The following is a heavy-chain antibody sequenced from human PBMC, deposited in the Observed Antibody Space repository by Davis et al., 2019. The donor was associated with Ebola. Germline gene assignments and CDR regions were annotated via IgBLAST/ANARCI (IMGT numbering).Heavy chain of an antibody. Sequence: SVKVSCKASGGTFSSYAISWVRQAPGQGLEWMGRIIPILGIANYAQKFQGRVTITADKSTSTAYMELSSLRSEDTAVYYSARAYDSSGYLLLKYWGQGTLVTVSS. D-gene: IGHD3-22*01. V-gene: IGHV1-69*04. J-gene: IGHJ4*02. CDR1: GGTFSSYA. CDR3: ARAYDSSGYLLLKY. CDR2: IIPILGIA.